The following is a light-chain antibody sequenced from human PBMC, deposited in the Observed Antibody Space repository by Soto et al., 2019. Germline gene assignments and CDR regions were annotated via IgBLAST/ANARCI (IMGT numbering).Light chain of an antibody. CDR1: QSVSSSY. Sequence: EIVLTQSPGTLSLTPGERATLSSRASQSVSSSYLAWYQQKPGQAPRPLIYGASSRATGIPDRFSGSGSGTDFTFTISRLEPEDFAVYYCQQYGSSPLTVGPGTKVHIK. J-gene: IGKJ3*01. CDR3: QQYGSSPLT. V-gene: IGKV3-20*01. CDR2: GAS.